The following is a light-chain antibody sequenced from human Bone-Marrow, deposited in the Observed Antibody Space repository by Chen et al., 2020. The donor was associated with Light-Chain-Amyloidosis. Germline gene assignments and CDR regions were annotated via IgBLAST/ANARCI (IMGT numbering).Light chain of an antibody. V-gene: IGLV3-25*03. CDR1: HLPTKY. J-gene: IGLJ2*01. Sequence: SYELTQPPSVSVSPGQTARITCSGDHLPTKYASWYQQKPGQAPVLVIHRNTERPSGISERFSGSSSGTKATWTISGVQAEDAADYHCQSADRSGTYEVIFGGGTKLTVL. CDR2: RNT. CDR3: QSADRSGTYEVI.